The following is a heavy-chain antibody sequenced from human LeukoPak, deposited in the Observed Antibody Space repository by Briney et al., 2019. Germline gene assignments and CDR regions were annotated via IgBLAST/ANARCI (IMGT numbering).Heavy chain of an antibody. CDR1: GGSFSGYY. CDR3: ARRRYSSGWPRSWFDP. Sequence: SETLSLTCAVYGGSFSGYYWSWIRQPPGKGLEWIGEINHSGSTNYNPSLKSRVTISVDTSKNQFSLKLSSVTAADTAVYYCARRRYSSGWPRSWFDPWGQGTLVTVSS. D-gene: IGHD6-19*01. V-gene: IGHV4-34*01. J-gene: IGHJ5*02. CDR2: INHSGST.